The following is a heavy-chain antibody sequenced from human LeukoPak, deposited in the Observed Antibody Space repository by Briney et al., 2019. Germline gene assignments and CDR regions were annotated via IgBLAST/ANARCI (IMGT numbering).Heavy chain of an antibody. J-gene: IGHJ4*02. D-gene: IGHD2-15*01. Sequence: KPAEALSLTCAVYGGSFSGHYWSWIRQPPGKGLEWIGEINHSGSTNYNPSLKSRVTISVDTSKNQFSLKLSSVTAADTAVYYCARGGEVVVAATMYYFDYGGQGTLVTVSS. CDR2: INHSGST. CDR1: GGSFSGHY. CDR3: ARGGEVVVAATMYYFDY. V-gene: IGHV4-34*01.